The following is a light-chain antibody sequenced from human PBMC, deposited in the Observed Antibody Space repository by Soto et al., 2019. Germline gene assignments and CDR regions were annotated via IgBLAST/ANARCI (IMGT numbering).Light chain of an antibody. CDR3: QQYGSSPYT. Sequence: ENVLTQSPGTLSLSPRERATLSCTASHSITLNYLAWYQQKPGQAPRLLISGASSRATGIPDRFSGSGSGTDFTLTISRLEPEDFAVYYCQQYGSSPYTFGQGTKVESK. V-gene: IGKV3-20*01. CDR1: HSITLNY. J-gene: IGKJ2*01. CDR2: GAS.